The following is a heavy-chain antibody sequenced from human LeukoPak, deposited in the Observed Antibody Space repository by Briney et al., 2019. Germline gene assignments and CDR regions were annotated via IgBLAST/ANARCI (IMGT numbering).Heavy chain of an antibody. CDR2: IKQDGSEK. Sequence: GGSRRLSCAASGFNFSSYWMSWVRQAPGKGLEWVANIKQDGSEKYYVDSVKGRFTISRDNAKNSLYLQMNSLRAEDTAVYYCARGRGSYALWGQGTLVTVSS. J-gene: IGHJ4*02. CDR3: ARGRGSYAL. CDR1: GFNFSSYW. V-gene: IGHV3-7*01. D-gene: IGHD1-26*01.